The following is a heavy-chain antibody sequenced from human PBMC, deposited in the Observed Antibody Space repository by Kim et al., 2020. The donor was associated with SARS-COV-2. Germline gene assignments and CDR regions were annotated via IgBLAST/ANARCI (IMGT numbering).Heavy chain of an antibody. CDR3: AKEYDSVAYSHYSI. V-gene: IGHV3-23*01. J-gene: IGHJ4*02. CDR1: GFQFSAYS. CDR2: IRPRGAAA. Sequence: GGSLRLSCAASGFQFSAYSMSWVRQAPGKGREGVSLIRPRGAAASYADSFQGRFTVSRDDSINTLFLQMSGLKAEDTATYYCAKEYDSVAYSHYSIWGQGILVTVSS. D-gene: IGHD2-15*01.